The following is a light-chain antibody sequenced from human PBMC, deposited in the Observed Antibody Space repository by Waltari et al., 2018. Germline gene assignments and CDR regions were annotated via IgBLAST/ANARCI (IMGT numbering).Light chain of an antibody. J-gene: IGLJ2*01. Sequence: SYDLTQPFLVSVSSGQTASNTCSGDKWGNNNVCRYQQKPGQSPVLVIYQNNKRPSGIPERFSASNSGSTATLTMSGVQSTDEADYYCQALDRRTVEVVFGGGTRLAVL. CDR3: QALDRRTVEVV. CDR1: KWGNNN. CDR2: QNN. V-gene: IGLV3-1*01.